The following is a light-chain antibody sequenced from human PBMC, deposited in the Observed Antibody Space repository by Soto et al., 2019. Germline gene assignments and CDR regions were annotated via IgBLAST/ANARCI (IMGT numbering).Light chain of an antibody. Sequence: EIVLTQSPGTLSLSPGERATLSCRASQSVSSSYLAWYQQKPGQAPRLLIYGASNRATGIPDRFSGSGSGTDFTLTISRLEPEDFAVYYCQQYGSSPPEITFVVGTKVDIK. V-gene: IGKV3-20*01. CDR2: GAS. CDR3: QQYGSSPPEIT. CDR1: QSVSSSY. J-gene: IGKJ4*01.